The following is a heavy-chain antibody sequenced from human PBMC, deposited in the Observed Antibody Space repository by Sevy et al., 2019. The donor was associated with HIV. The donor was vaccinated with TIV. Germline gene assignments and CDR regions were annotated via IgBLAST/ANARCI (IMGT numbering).Heavy chain of an antibody. J-gene: IGHJ6*02. CDR1: GYTFTSYG. Sequence: ASVKVSCKASGYTFTSYGMNWVRQAPGQGLEWMGWINTNTGNPTYAQGFTGRVVFSLDTSVSTAYLQISSLKAEDTAIYYCARTSRGIVVVAAAQHYYGMDVWGQGTTVTVSS. CDR2: INTNTGNP. V-gene: IGHV7-4-1*02. D-gene: IGHD2-2*01. CDR3: ARTSRGIVVVAAAQHYYGMDV.